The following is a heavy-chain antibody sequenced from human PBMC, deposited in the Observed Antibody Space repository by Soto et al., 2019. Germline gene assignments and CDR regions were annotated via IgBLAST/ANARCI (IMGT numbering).Heavy chain of an antibody. V-gene: IGHV6-1*01. D-gene: IGHD1-26*01. CDR2: TYYRSKWHN. CDR1: GDCFSSNSAA. J-gene: IGHJ3*01. Sequence: SQTHSLTCAISGDCFSSNSAAWNWIRQSPARDFEWLGRTYYRSKWHNDYAEYVKSRISINPDTSRKQLSLQLNSVTTADMAVYYCARGHAGPGDYYSIRGVWGQVTRVT. CDR3: ARGHAGPGDYYSIRGV.